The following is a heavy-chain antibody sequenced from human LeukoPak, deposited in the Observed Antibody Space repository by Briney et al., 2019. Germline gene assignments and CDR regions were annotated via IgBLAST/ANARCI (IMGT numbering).Heavy chain of an antibody. Sequence: PGGSLRLSCAASGFTFSSYSMNWVRQAPGKGLEWVSYISSSSSTIYYADSVKGRFTISRDNAKNSLYLQMNSLRAEDTAVYYCASSYSSSWQYYYYYMDVWGKGTTVTVSS. CDR2: ISSSSSTI. V-gene: IGHV3-48*01. D-gene: IGHD6-13*01. J-gene: IGHJ6*03. CDR1: GFTFSSYS. CDR3: ASSYSSSWQYYYYYMDV.